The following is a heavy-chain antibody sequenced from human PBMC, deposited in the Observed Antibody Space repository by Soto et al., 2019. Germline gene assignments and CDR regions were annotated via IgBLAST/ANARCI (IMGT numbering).Heavy chain of an antibody. CDR3: VRRSDCSSTSCPFDF. J-gene: IGHJ4*02. CDR2: ISSDGST. D-gene: IGHD2-2*01. V-gene: IGHV3-74*01. CDR1: GFTFSRYW. Sequence: GGSLRLSCAASGFTFSRYWMHWVRRVPGRGLVWVSRISSDGSTTYADSVKGRLTISRDDAKNMLFLHMSSLGADDTALYFCVRRSDCSSTSCPFDFWGQGTQVTVSS.